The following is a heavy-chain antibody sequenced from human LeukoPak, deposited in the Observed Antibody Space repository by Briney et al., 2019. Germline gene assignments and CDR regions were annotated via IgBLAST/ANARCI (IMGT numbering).Heavy chain of an antibody. CDR3: ARDERYCSGGSCYSDDASDI. V-gene: IGHV4-59*01. D-gene: IGHD2-15*01. CDR1: GGSISSYY. J-gene: IGHJ3*02. Sequence: PSETLSLTCTVSGGSISSYYWSWIRQPPGKGLEWIGYIYYSGSTNYNPSLKSRVTISVDTSKNQFSLKLSSVTAADTAVYYCARDERYCSGGSCYSDDASDIWGQGTMVTVSS. CDR2: IYYSGST.